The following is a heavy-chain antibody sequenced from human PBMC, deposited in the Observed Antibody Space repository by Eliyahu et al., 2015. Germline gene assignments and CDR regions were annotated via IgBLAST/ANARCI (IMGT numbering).Heavy chain of an antibody. CDR2: IXPGDSXT. CDR1: GYXFTSYW. Sequence: EVQLVQSGAXVKKPGESLXIXCKGXGYXFTSYWIGWVRQMPGKGLEWMGIIXPGDSXTXYSPSFQGQVTISADKSISTAYLQWSSLKASDTAMYYCARRMLRSTDDAFDIWGQGTMVTVSS. D-gene: IGHD3-3*01. J-gene: IGHJ3*02. CDR3: ARRMLRSTDDAFDI. V-gene: IGHV5-51*01.